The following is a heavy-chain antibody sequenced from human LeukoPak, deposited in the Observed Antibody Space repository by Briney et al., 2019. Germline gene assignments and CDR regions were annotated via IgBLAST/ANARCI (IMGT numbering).Heavy chain of an antibody. CDR3: ATVAITMVRGASPLDY. CDR1: GYTFTNYG. V-gene: IGHV1-18*04. CDR2: ISAYNANT. Sequence: ASVKVSCKASGYTFTNYGITWVRQAPGQGLEWMGWISAYNANTNYAQKFQGRVTMTEDTSTDTAYMELSSLRSEDTAVYYCATVAITMVRGASPLDYWGQGTLVTVSS. J-gene: IGHJ4*02. D-gene: IGHD3-10*01.